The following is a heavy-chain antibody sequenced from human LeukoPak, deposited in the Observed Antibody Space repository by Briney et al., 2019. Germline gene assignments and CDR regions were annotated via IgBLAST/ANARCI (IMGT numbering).Heavy chain of an antibody. CDR3: ARVSTMVRGVPDWFDP. D-gene: IGHD3-10*01. J-gene: IGHJ5*02. CDR2: IYYSGST. V-gene: IGHV4-31*03. Sequence: PSQTLSLTCIVSGGSISSGGYYWSWIRQHPGKGLEWIGYIYYSGSTYYNPSLKSRVTISVDTSKNQFSLKLSSVTAADTAVYYCARVSTMVRGVPDWFDPWGQGTLVTVSS. CDR1: GGSISSGGYY.